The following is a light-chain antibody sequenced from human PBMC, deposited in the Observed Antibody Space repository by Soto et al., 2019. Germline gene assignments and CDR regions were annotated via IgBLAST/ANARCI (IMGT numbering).Light chain of an antibody. Sequence: EIVLTQSPATLSLSPGDRATLSCRASQSVRTISLSWYQQKPGQAPRLLIYDASNRATGIPARFSGSGSGTDFTLTISSLEPEDFAVYYCQQRSNGITFGQRTRPENK. CDR3: QQRSNGIT. CDR1: QSVRTIS. CDR2: DAS. J-gene: IGKJ5*01. V-gene: IGKV3D-11*02.